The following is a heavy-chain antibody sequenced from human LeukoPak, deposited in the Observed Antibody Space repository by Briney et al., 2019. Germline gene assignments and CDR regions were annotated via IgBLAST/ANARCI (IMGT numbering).Heavy chain of an antibody. CDR1: GDFINSALYF. CDR2: TYYSGST. Sequence: PSQTLCLTCTVSGDFINSALYFWTWIRQHPGEGLEWIGYTYYSGSTHYNPSLKSRVIISVDTSKNQFSLKLSSVTAADTAVYYCARAYCTSTRCPFDSWGQGTLVTVSS. D-gene: IGHD2-2*01. J-gene: IGHJ4*02. V-gene: IGHV4-31*03. CDR3: ARAYCTSTRCPFDS.